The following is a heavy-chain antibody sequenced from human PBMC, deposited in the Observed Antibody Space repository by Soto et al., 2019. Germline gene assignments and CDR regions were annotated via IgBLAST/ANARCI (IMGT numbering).Heavy chain of an antibody. Sequence: ASVKVSCKTSGYTFTSYGISGVRQAPGQGLAPGQGLEGMRWISTYNDNTNYAQKLQGSGTMTTDTSTSTAYMELRSLRSVDTAVYYCAIGAPKGYDFCSGYFCHYFDYWGQGTLVTVSS. D-gene: IGHD3-3*01. J-gene: IGHJ4*02. CDR1: GYTFTSYG. V-gene: IGHV1-18*04. CDR3: AIGAPKGYDFCSGYFCHYFDY. CDR2: ISTYNDNT.